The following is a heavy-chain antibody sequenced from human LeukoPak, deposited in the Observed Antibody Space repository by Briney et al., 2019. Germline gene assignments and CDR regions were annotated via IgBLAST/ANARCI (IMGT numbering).Heavy chain of an antibody. V-gene: IGHV4-39*01. Sequence: SETLSLTCTVSGGSISSYYWGWIRQPPGKGLEWIGSIYYSGSTYYNPSLKSRVTISVDTSKNQFSLKLSSVTAADTAVYYCARTTVERGDSFDYWGQGTLVTVSS. CDR1: GGSISSYY. D-gene: IGHD3-16*01. J-gene: IGHJ4*02. CDR3: ARTTVERGDSFDY. CDR2: IYYSGST.